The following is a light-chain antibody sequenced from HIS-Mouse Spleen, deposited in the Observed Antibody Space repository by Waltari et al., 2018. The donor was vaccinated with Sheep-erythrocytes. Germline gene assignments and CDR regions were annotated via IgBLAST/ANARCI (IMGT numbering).Light chain of an antibody. J-gene: IGLJ3*02. Sequence: SYELTQPPSVSVSPGQTARIPCSGDALQKKYDYWYQQKSGQAPVLVIYEDSKRPSGIPERFSGSSSGTMATLTISGAQVEDEADYYCYSTDSSGNHWVFGGGTKLTVL. V-gene: IGLV3-10*01. CDR2: EDS. CDR3: YSTDSSGNHWV. CDR1: ALQKKY.